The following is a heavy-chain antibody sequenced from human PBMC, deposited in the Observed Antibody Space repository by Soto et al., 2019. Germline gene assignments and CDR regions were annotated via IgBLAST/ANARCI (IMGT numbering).Heavy chain of an antibody. J-gene: IGHJ6*02. CDR3: TTRLWCGEPHTLGMDV. CDR1: GFTFSHAW. Sequence: EEQLVESGGGWVKPGGSLRVSCAASGFTFSHAWMGWVRQAPGKGLEWVGRIKSKTDGGTTDYAEPVKGRFTISRDDPKNTLYPQMNSLKTEDTAVYYCTTRLWCGEPHTLGMDVWGQGTTVTVSS. V-gene: IGHV3-15*01. D-gene: IGHD3-10*01. CDR2: IKSKTDGGTT.